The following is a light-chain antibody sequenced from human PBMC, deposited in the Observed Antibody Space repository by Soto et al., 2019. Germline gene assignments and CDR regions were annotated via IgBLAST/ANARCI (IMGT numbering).Light chain of an antibody. CDR1: QNIDSY. J-gene: IGKJ1*01. CDR2: DAS. V-gene: IGKV1-39*01. Sequence: DIQMTQSPSSLSASVGDRVTITCRACQNIDSYLNWYQQRPGKAPKLLIHDASSLQSGVPSRFSGSGSGTDFALTINSLQPEDFATIYCQQTYSTPWTFGQGTKVEIK. CDR3: QQTYSTPWT.